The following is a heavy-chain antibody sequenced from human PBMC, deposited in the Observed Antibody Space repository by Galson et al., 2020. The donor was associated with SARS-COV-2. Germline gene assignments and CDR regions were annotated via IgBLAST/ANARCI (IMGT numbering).Heavy chain of an antibody. CDR2: IYWDDDK. D-gene: IGHD5-18*01. CDR3: ARYRLTYFDY. Sequence: KMSGPTLVKPTQTLTLTCNFSGFSLTTTTMAVAWIRQPPGKALEWLALIYWDDDKRFSPPLKRRLTITNDTSKNQVVLTMTSMDPVDTATYYGARYRLTYFDYWGQGTLVSVSS. J-gene: IGHJ4*02. CDR1: GFSLTTTTMA. V-gene: IGHV2-5*02.